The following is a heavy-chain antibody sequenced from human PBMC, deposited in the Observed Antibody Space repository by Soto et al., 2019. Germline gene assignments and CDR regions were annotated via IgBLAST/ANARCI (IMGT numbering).Heavy chain of an antibody. J-gene: IGHJ5*02. CDR1: GGAFSSFD. V-gene: IGHV1-69*01. CDR3: ARARSGPKRPSYFWGGSFTS. Sequence: QVQLVQSGAEVKKPGSSVKVSCKASGGAFSSFDISWVRQAPGLGLEWMGGSIPVLGTTSYAKKFKGRITITADASTRTTQMELYGLRPDEPAISSWARARSGPKRPSYFWGGSFTSWGQGTLAT. D-gene: IGHD3-16*01. CDR2: SIPVLGTT.